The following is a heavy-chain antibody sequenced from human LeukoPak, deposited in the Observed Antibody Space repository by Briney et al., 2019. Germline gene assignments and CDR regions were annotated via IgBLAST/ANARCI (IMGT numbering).Heavy chain of an antibody. CDR1: GGSISSSNW. D-gene: IGHD4-23*01. J-gene: IGHJ3*02. CDR2: IYHSGST. Sequence: SETLSLTCAVSGGSISSSNWWSWVRQPPGQGLEWIGEIYHSGSTNYNPSLKSRVTISVLTSKNRFSLKLSSVTAADTAVYYCATLTGGDDAFDIWGQGTMVTVSS. V-gene: IGHV4-4*02. CDR3: ATLTGGDDAFDI.